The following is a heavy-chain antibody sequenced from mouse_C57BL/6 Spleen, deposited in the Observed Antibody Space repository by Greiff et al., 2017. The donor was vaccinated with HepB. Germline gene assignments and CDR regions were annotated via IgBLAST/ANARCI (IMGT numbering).Heavy chain of an antibody. Sequence: EVKLVESGGDLVKPGGSLKLSCAASGFTFSSYGMSWVRQTPDKRLEWVATISGGGSYTYYPDSVKGRFTISRDNAKNTLYLQMSSLKSEDTAMYYCAREGWDGTWFAYWGQGTLVTVSA. CDR2: ISGGGSYT. D-gene: IGHD4-1*01. CDR1: GFTFSSYG. J-gene: IGHJ3*01. CDR3: AREGWDGTWFAY. V-gene: IGHV5-6*02.